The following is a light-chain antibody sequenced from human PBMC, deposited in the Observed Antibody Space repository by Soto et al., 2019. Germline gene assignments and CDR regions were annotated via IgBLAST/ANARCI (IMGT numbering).Light chain of an antibody. J-gene: IGKJ4*01. Sequence: EVVLTQSPATLSLSPGERATLSCRASESIGNYLAWYRQKLGQAPKLLIYDASHRAIGIPGRFSGDGSGTDFTLTISSLGPEDFAVYYCQWRSDWPPRLTFGGGTKVEIK. V-gene: IGKV3-11*01. CDR3: QWRSDWPPRLT. CDR2: DAS. CDR1: ESIGNY.